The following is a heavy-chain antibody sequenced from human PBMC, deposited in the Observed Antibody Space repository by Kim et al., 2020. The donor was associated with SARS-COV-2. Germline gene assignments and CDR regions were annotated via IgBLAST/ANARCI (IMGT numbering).Heavy chain of an antibody. V-gene: IGHV3-21*01. J-gene: IGHJ4*02. CDR1: GFTFSSYS. CDR2: ISSSSSYI. CDR3: ARGGILLWFGELTNYFDY. Sequence: GGSLRLSCAASGFTFSSYSMNWVRQAPGKGLEWVSSISSSSSYIYYADSVKGRFTISRDNAKNSLYLQMNSLRAEDTAVYYCARGGILLWFGELTNYFDYWGQGTLVTVSS. D-gene: IGHD3-10*01.